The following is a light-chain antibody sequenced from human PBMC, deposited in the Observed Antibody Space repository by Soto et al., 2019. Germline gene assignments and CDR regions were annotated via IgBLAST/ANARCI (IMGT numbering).Light chain of an antibody. Sequence: QSVLTQPPSASGTPGQRVTISCSGSSSNIGSNYVYWYQQLPGTAPKLLIYRNNQRPSGVPDRFSGSKSGTSASLAISGLRSEDEAEYDCATWDDSLSGFYVFGSGTKVTVL. CDR1: SSNIGSNY. V-gene: IGLV1-47*01. CDR2: RNN. J-gene: IGLJ1*01. CDR3: ATWDDSLSGFYV.